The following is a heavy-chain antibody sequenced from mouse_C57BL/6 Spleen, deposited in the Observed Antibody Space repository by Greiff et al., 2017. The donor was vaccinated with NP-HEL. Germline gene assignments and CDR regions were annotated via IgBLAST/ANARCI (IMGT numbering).Heavy chain of an antibody. CDR2: IYPGSGST. CDR1: GYTFTSYW. J-gene: IGHJ4*01. CDR3: ARGYGNSSMDY. Sequence: QVQLQQPGAELVKPGASVKMSCKASGYTFTSYWITWVKQRPGQGLEWIGDIYPGSGSTNYNEKFKSKATLTVDTSSSTANMQLSSLTSEDSAVYYCARGYGNSSMDYWGQGTSVTVSS. D-gene: IGHD2-10*02. V-gene: IGHV1-55*01.